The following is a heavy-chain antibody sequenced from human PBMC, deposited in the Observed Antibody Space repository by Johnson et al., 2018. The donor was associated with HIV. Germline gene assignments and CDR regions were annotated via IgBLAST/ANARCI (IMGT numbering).Heavy chain of an antibody. CDR2: IQFYGSHK. Sequence: VQLVESGGGVVQPGGSLRLTCKASGFSFSNYAIHWVRQAPGKGLEWVTFIQFYGSHKYSADFVKGRFTISRDTSKKSVFLQMNNLRPEDTAVYYCAAYYDFWIGSYPSGFDIWGQGAMVSVSA. V-gene: IGHV3-30*02. D-gene: IGHD3-3*01. CDR3: AAYYDFWIGSYPSGFDI. J-gene: IGHJ3*02. CDR1: GFSFSNYA.